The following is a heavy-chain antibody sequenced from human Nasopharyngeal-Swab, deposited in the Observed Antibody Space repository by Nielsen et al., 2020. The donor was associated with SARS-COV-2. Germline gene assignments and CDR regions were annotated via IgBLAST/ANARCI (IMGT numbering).Heavy chain of an antibody. Sequence: GESLKISCVVSGFTFTEYAMSWVRQAPGKGLECVSRIVDDGHSTHYADSVKGRFTISRDNSKNTLYLQMNSLRDEDTAVYYCARSPSARKSTIFGVHDTYWFDSWGQGTLVTVSS. D-gene: IGHD3-3*01. V-gene: IGHV3-23*01. CDR3: ARSPSARKSTIFGVHDTYWFDS. CDR1: GFTFTEYA. J-gene: IGHJ5*01. CDR2: IVDDGHST.